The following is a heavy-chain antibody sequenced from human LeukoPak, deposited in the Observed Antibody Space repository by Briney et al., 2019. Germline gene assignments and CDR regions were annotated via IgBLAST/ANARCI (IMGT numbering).Heavy chain of an antibody. Sequence: GGSLRLSCAASGFTVSSNYISWVRQAPGKGRWWVSVIYSGGSTYYADSVKGRFTISRDTSKNPLYVQINSLRAEDTAVYYCARVFGDYGGAAFDIWGQGTMVTVSS. D-gene: IGHD4-17*01. J-gene: IGHJ3*02. CDR1: GFTVSSNY. V-gene: IGHV3-66*01. CDR3: ARVFGDYGGAAFDI. CDR2: IYSGGST.